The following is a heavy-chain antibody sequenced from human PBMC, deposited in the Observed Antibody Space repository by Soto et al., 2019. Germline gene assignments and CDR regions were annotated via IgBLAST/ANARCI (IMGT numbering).Heavy chain of an antibody. CDR3: ARKEDGYSRLFDF. J-gene: IGHJ4*02. CDR2: MFYSGTT. Sequence: QVHLQESGPGLVKPSETLSLTCTVSGGSISTRGYYWGWIRQPPGKGLEWIESMFYSGTTYYNPALKSRITIAVDSSKNQFSLRLRSVTAADTAGYYCARKEDGYSRLFDFWGQGILVTVSS. CDR1: GGSISTRGYY. V-gene: IGHV4-39*01. D-gene: IGHD4-4*01.